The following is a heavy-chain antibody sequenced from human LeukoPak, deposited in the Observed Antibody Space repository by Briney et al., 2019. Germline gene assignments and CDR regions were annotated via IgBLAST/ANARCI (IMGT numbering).Heavy chain of an antibody. CDR3: ARDLPRNYYGSGSYYTRGGY. V-gene: IGHV3-30*04. D-gene: IGHD3-10*01. CDR2: ISYDGSNK. Sequence: PGRSLRLSCAASGFTFSSYAMHWVRQAPGKGLEWVAVISYDGSNKYYADSVKGRFPISRDNSKNTLYLQMNSLRAEDTAVYYCARDLPRNYYGSGSYYTRGGYWGQGTLVTVSS. CDR1: GFTFSSYA. J-gene: IGHJ4*02.